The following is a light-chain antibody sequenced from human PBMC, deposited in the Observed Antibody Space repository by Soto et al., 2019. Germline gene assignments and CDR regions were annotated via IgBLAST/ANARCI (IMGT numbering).Light chain of an antibody. CDR1: HSMILSY. CDR3: QQYGSSPT. CDR2: GAS. J-gene: IGKJ4*01. Sequence: IVLTPSPGTLSFSPGEVADLSRSASHSMILSYLGWYQQKPGQGPRRLIYGASSRATGIPDRFSGSGSGTDFTLRISRLEPEDSAVYYCQQYGSSPTFGGGTKV. V-gene: IGKV3-20*01.